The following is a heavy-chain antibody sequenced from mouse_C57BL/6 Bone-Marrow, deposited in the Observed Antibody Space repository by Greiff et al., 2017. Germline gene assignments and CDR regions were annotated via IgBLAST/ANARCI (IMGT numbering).Heavy chain of an antibody. CDR2: IYPRSGYT. D-gene: IGHD1-1*02. CDR1: GYTFTSYG. J-gene: IGHJ2*01. CDR3: APCGSDY. V-gene: IGHV1-81*01. Sequence: VQRVESGAELARPGTSVKLSCKASGYTFTSYGISWAKQRTGQGLEWIGEIYPRSGYTNYNEKFKGKATLTADESSSPAYMEFHSLTSEDSAVYYCAPCGSDYWGQGTTLTVSS.